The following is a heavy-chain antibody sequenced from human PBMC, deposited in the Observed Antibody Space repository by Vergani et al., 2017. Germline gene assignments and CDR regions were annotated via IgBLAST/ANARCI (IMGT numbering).Heavy chain of an antibody. CDR2: ISAYNGNT. D-gene: IGHD3-9*01. CDR3: ARVRSXYDILTGYGDRFDP. Sequence: QVQLVQSGAEVQKPGASVKVPCKASGYTFTRYGISWVRQAPGQGLEWMGWISAYNGNTNYAQKLQGRVTMTTDTSTSTAYMELRSLRSDDTAVYYCARVRSXYDILTGYGDRFDPWGQGTLVTVSA. V-gene: IGHV1-18*01. J-gene: IGHJ5*02. CDR1: GYTFTRYG.